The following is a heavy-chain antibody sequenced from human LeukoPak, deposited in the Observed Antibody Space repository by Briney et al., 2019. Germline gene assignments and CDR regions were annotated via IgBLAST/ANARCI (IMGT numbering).Heavy chain of an antibody. Sequence: GGSLRLSCAASGFTFDDYCMHWVRQAPGKGLEWVSGINWNGGSRDYADSVKGRFTISRDNAKNSLYLQMNSLRAEDTAFYYCSSVPIVARWFDPWGQGTLVTVSS. D-gene: IGHD1-26*01. CDR3: SSVPIVARWFDP. CDR2: INWNGGSR. CDR1: GFTFDDYC. J-gene: IGHJ5*02. V-gene: IGHV3-20*04.